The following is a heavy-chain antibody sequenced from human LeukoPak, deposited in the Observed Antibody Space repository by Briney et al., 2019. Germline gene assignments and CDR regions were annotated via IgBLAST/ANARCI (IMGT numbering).Heavy chain of an antibody. J-gene: IGHJ5*02. D-gene: IGHD2-2*01. CDR3: ARGLLGPAAHPNWFDP. CDR2: IYYSGGT. V-gene: IGHV4-59*01. CDR1: GGSISSYY. Sequence: SETLSLTCTVSGGSISSYYWGWIRQPPGKGLEWIGYIYYSGGTNYNPSLKSRVTISVDTSKNQFSLKLSSVTAADTAVYYCARGLLGPAAHPNWFDPWGQGTLVTVSS.